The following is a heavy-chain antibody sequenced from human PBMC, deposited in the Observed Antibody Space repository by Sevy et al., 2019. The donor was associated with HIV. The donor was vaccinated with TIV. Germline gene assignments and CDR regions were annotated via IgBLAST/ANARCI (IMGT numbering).Heavy chain of an antibody. V-gene: IGHV1-18*01. D-gene: IGHD3-16*01. CDR3: AKGGEGGEDV. CDR1: GYSFTSYG. J-gene: IGHJ6*02. Sequence: ASVKVSCKTSGYSFTSYGMSWVRQAPGQGLEWMSWISTYNGNTKYAQKFQGRVTMTTDTSTTTVYMELRSLRSDATAVYYCAKGGEGGEDVWGQGTTVTVSS. CDR2: ISTYNGNT.